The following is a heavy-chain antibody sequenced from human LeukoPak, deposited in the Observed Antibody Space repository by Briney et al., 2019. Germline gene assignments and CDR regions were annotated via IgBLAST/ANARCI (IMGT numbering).Heavy chain of an antibody. CDR2: VKSKTNGGTT. CDR1: GFTFSNAW. V-gene: IGHV3-15*01. CDR3: ARASGVFGVRLQPEDY. Sequence: GGSLRLSCAASGFTFSNAWMSWVRQAPGKGLEWVGRVKSKTNGGTTGYAAPVKGRFTISRDDSKNTYLQMNSLRSEDTAVYYCARASGVFGVRLQPEDYWGQGTLVTVSS. D-gene: IGHD3-10*02. J-gene: IGHJ4*02.